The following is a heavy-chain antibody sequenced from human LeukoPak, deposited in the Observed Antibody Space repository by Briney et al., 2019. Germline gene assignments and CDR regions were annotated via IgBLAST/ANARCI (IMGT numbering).Heavy chain of an antibody. CDR3: AKTVSGSYSYQGGDY. V-gene: IGHV3-23*01. CDR2: ISGSGKNT. D-gene: IGHD3-16*02. Sequence: PGGSLRLSCAASGFTFSSYAMSWVRQAPGKGLEWVSAISGSGKNTNYADSVKGRFTMSRDNSRNMLYLQMNSLRDKDTAKYYCAKTVSGSYSYQGGDYWGQGTLVTVSS. J-gene: IGHJ4*02. CDR1: GFTFSSYA.